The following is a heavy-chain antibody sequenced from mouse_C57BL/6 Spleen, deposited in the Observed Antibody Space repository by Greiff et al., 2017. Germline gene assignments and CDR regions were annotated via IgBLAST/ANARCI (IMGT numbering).Heavy chain of an antibody. V-gene: IGHV5-16*01. D-gene: IGHD3-1*01. CDR2: INYDGSST. CDR3: AREGLYYYAMDY. Sequence: EVMLVESEGGLVQPGSSMKLSCTASGFTFSDYYMAWVRQVPEKGLEWVANINYDGSSTYYLDSLKSRFIISRDNAKNILYLQMSSLKSEDTATYYCAREGLYYYAMDYWGQGTSVTVSS. CDR1: GFTFSDYY. J-gene: IGHJ4*01.